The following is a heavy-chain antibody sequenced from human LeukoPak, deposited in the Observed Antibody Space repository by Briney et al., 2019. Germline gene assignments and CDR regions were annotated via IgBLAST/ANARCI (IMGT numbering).Heavy chain of an antibody. CDR1: GGSISSGDYY. V-gene: IGHV4-30-4*01. Sequence: PSETLSLTCTVSGGSISSGDYYWSWIRQPPGKGLEWIGYIYYSGSTYCNPSLKSRVTISVDTSKNQFSLKLSSVTAADTAVYYCARVDVVVPAAANWFDPWGQGTLVTVSS. CDR3: ARVDVVVPAAANWFDP. CDR2: IYYSGST. J-gene: IGHJ5*02. D-gene: IGHD2-2*01.